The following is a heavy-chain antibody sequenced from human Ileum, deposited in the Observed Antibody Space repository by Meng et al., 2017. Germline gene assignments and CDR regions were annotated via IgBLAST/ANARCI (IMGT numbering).Heavy chain of an antibody. D-gene: IGHD5-12*01. CDR1: GGSVSSAGYQ. V-gene: IGHV4-61*08. CDR2: AST. Sequence: VHLEGWCPRLVRPLETLAPLWSVSGGSVSSAGYQWGWIRQPPGKGLEWSGYASTNYNPTLKSRVTISLDTSKNQFSLTLSSVTAADTAVYYCARDHCGSLDYWGQGILVTVSS. J-gene: IGHJ4*02. CDR3: ARDHCGSLDY.